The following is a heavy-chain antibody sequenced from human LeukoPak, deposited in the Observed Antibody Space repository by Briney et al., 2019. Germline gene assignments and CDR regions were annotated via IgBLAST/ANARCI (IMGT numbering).Heavy chain of an antibody. CDR2: IYSSGST. Sequence: SETLSLTCSVSGGSLSSYYWSWIRQPPGKGLEWIGYIYSSGSTNYNPSLKSRVTISVDTSKNHFSLNLTSVTAADTALYYCARNYYYYYMDVWGQGTTVTASS. CDR1: GGSLSSYY. J-gene: IGHJ6*03. V-gene: IGHV4-59*08. CDR3: ARNYYYYYMDV.